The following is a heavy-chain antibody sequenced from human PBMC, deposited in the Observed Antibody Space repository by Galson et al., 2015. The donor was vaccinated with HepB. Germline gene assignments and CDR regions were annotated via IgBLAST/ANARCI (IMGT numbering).Heavy chain of an antibody. Sequence: SLRLSCAASGFTFSSYGMHWVRQAPGKGLEWVAVIWYDGSNKYYADSVKGRFTISRDNSKNTLYLQMNSLRAEDTAVYYCARDLDSVAVAGKGDYWGQGTLVTVSS. J-gene: IGHJ4*02. V-gene: IGHV3-33*01. CDR2: IWYDGSNK. D-gene: IGHD6-19*01. CDR3: ARDLDSVAVAGKGDY. CDR1: GFTFSSYG.